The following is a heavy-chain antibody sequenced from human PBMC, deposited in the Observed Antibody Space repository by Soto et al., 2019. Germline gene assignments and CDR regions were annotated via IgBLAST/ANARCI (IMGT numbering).Heavy chain of an antibody. V-gene: IGHV1-46*01. CDR1: GYTFTSYY. CDR3: ARDQSHRLVATILGYYFDY. D-gene: IGHD5-12*01. CDR2: INPSGGST. Sequence: GASVKVSCKASGYTFTSYYMHWVRQAPGQGLEWMGIINPSGGSTSYAQKFQGRVTMTRDTSTSTVYMELSSLRPEDTAVYYCARDQSHRLVATILGYYFDYWGQGTLVTVSS. J-gene: IGHJ4*02.